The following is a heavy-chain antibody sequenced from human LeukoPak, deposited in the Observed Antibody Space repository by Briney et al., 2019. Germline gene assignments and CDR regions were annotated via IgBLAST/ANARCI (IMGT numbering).Heavy chain of an antibody. J-gene: IGHJ6*03. D-gene: IGHD1-26*01. CDR3: AREGISGSSTEPYYYYYMDV. CDR2: INPSGGST. Sequence: ASVTVSFKASLYTFTSYYMHSVGQAPGQRLAGMGVINPSGGSTSYAQKFQGRVTMTRDMSTSTVYMELSSLRSEDTAVYYCAREGISGSSTEPYYYYYMDVWGKGTTVTVSS. CDR1: LYTFTSYY. V-gene: IGHV1-46*01.